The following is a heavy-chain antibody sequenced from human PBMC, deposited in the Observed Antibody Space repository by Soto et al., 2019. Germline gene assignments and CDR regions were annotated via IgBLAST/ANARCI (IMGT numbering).Heavy chain of an antibody. CDR3: ARVVILVPTASTHYYYHVDV. CDR1: GGTFSNYA. V-gene: IGHV1-69*01. Sequence: QVQLVQSGAEVRKPGSSVTVSCKASGGTFSNYAISWVRQAPGQGLEWMGGIIPIVGTGSYAQKFQGRVTITADEPTTTAYMELSSLRFEDTAVDYCARVVILVPTASTHYYYHVDVWGPGTTVTVSS. J-gene: IGHJ6*02. CDR2: IIPIVGTG. D-gene: IGHD2-2*01.